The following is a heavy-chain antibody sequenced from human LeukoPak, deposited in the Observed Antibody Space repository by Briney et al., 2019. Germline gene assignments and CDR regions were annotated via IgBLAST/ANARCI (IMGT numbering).Heavy chain of an antibody. CDR1: GFTFDDYG. Sequence: GGSLRLSCAASGFTFDDYGMSWVRQAPGKGLEWVSGINWNGGSTGYADSMKGRLTISRDNAKNSLYLQMNSLRAEDTALYYCARVDSSSWASWGQGTLVTVSS. V-gene: IGHV3-20*04. D-gene: IGHD6-13*01. CDR2: INWNGGST. CDR3: ARVDSSSWAS. J-gene: IGHJ4*02.